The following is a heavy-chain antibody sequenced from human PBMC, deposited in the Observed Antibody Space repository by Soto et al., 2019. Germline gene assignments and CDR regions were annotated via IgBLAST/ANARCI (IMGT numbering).Heavy chain of an antibody. Sequence: GASVKVSCKASGGTFSSYAISWVRQAPGQGLEWMGGIIPIFGTANYAQKFQGRVTITADESTSTAYMELSSLRSEDTAVYYCATPTPLRGAMITNINFDFWGQGTTVTVS. J-gene: IGHJ6*02. D-gene: IGHD3-10*01. CDR1: GGTFSSYA. CDR2: IIPIFGTA. CDR3: ATPTPLRGAMITNINFDF. V-gene: IGHV1-69*13.